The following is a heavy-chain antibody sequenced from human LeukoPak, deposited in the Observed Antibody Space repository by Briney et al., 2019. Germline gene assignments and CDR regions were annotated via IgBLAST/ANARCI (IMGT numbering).Heavy chain of an antibody. Sequence: PETLSLTCAVYGGSFRGYFWSWIRQPPGKGPEWIGEIDVSGSTNYNPSLKSRVTRSVDTSKNQFSLKLSSVTAADTAVYYSARKGGGHDYVWGSYRYRFDYWGQGTLVTVSS. D-gene: IGHD3-16*02. V-gene: IGHV4-34*01. CDR1: GGSFRGYF. J-gene: IGHJ4*02. CDR3: ARKGGGHDYVWGSYRYRFDY. CDR2: IDVSGST.